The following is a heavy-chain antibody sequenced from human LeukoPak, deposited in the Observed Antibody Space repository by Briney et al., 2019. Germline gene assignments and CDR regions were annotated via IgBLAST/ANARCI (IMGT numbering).Heavy chain of an antibody. V-gene: IGHV1-24*01. D-gene: IGHD2-15*01. CDR3: ATALKWWPYYFQH. CDR2: FDPEDGET. CDR1: GYTLTELS. J-gene: IGHJ1*01. Sequence: ASVKVSCKVSGYTLTELSMHWVRQAPGKGLEWMGGFDPEDGETIYAQKFQGRVTITEDTSTDTAYMELSSLRSEDTAVYYCATALKWWPYYFQHWGQGTLVTVSS.